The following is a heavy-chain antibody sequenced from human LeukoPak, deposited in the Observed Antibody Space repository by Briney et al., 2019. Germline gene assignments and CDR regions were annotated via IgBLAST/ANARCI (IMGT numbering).Heavy chain of an antibody. CDR3: ASSPRLQPYYYGMDV. D-gene: IGHD4-11*01. CDR2: IYYSGST. V-gene: IGHV4-59*08. CDR1: GGSISSYY. Sequence: SETLSLTCTVSGGSISSYYWSWIRQPPGKGLEWIGYIYYSGSTNYNPSLKSRVTISVDTSKNQFSLKLSSVTAADTAVYYCASSPRLQPYYYGMDVWGQGTTVTVSS. J-gene: IGHJ6*02.